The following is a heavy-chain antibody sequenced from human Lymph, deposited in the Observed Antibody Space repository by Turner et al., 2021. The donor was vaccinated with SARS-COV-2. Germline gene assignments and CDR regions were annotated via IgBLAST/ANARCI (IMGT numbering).Heavy chain of an antibody. J-gene: IGHJ1*01. CDR1: GGTISSSSYY. Sequence: HLQESGPGLVNPSEPLSLPCTVSGGTISSSSYYWGWIRQPPGKGLEWIGNFFYSGSTYYNPSLKSRVTISEDTSKNQFSLKLTSVTAADTAVYYCGVGPTRWYFQHWGQGTLVTVSS. CDR3: GVGPTRWYFQH. CDR2: FFYSGST. D-gene: IGHD1-26*01. V-gene: IGHV4-39*01.